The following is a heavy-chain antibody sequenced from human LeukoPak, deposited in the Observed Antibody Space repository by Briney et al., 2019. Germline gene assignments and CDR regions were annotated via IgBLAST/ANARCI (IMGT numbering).Heavy chain of an antibody. CDR2: INPNSGGT. J-gene: IGHJ4*02. CDR3: ARRQLRLGELSFDY. Sequence: ASVKVSCKASGYTFTSYDINWVRQAPGQGLEWMGWINPNSGGTNYAQKFQGRVTMTRDTSISTAYMELSRLRSDDTAVYYCARRQLRLGELSFDYWGQGTLVTVSS. V-gene: IGHV1-2*02. D-gene: IGHD3-16*02. CDR1: GYTFTSYD.